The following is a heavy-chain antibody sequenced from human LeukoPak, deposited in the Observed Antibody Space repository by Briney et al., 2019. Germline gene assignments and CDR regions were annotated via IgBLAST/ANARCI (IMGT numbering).Heavy chain of an antibody. CDR3: AKDPLIGSQVPNAFDY. V-gene: IGHV3-23*01. CDR1: GFTFSSYA. Sequence: TGGSLRLSCAASGFTFSSYAMSWVRQAPGEGLEWVSAISGSGGSTYYADSVKGRFTISRDNSKNTLYLQMNSLRAEDTAVYYCAKDPLIGSQVPNAFDYWGQGTLVTVSS. D-gene: IGHD3-10*01. CDR2: ISGSGGST. J-gene: IGHJ4*02.